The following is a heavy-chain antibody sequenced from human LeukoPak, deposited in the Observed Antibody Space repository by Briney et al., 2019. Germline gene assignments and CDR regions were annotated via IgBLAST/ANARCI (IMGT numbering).Heavy chain of an antibody. CDR3: AKADYYYYMDV. J-gene: IGHJ6*03. V-gene: IGHV3-23*01. Sequence: GGSLRHACAASGFTFSTYAMTWVRQAPGKGLEWVSAISGSGDSTYYADSVRGRFTISRDNSKNTLYLQMNSLRVEDAAVYYCAKADYYYYMDVWGKGTTVTVSS. CDR1: GFTFSTYA. CDR2: ISGSGDST.